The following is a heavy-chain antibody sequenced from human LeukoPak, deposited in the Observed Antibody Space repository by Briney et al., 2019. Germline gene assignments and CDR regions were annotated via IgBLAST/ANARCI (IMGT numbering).Heavy chain of an antibody. J-gene: IGHJ5*02. CDR1: GGSFSGYY. V-gene: IGHV4-34*01. CDR2: INHSGST. Sequence: SETLSLTCAVYGGSFSGYYWSWIRQPPGKGLEWIGEINHSGSTNYNPSLKSRVTISVDTSKNQFSLKLSSVSAADTAVYYCARREGAMVRGETLASYNWFDPWGQGTLVTVSS. D-gene: IGHD3-10*01. CDR3: ARREGAMVRGETLASYNWFDP.